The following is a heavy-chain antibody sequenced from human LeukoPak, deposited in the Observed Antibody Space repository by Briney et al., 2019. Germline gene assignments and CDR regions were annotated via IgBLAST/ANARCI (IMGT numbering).Heavy chain of an antibody. J-gene: IGHJ5*02. CDR1: GGSISSGGYY. CDR3: ARGLPTGWFDP. D-gene: IGHD2-8*02. CDR2: IYYSGST. Sequence: SQTLSHTCTVSGGSISSGGYYWSWIRQHPGKGLEWIGYIYYSGSTYYNPSLKSRVTISVDTSKNQFSLKLSSVTAADTAVYYCARGLPTGWFDPWGQGTLVTVSS. V-gene: IGHV4-31*03.